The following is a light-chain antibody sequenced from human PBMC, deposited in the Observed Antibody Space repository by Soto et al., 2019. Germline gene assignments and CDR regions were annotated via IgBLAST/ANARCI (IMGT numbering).Light chain of an antibody. CDR3: SSYTSSSTLGV. V-gene: IGLV2-14*03. CDR1: SRDVGGYNY. CDR2: DVN. J-gene: IGLJ1*01. Sequence: QSVLTQPASVSGSPGQSITISCTGTSRDVGGYNYVSWYQQHPDKAPKLMIYDVNNRPSGISNRFSGSKSGNTASLTISGLQAEDEADYYCSSYTSSSTLGVFGTGTKVTVL.